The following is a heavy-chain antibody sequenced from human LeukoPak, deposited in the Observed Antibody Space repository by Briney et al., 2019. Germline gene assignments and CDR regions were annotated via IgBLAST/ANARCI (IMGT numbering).Heavy chain of an antibody. D-gene: IGHD3-22*01. CDR3: ARHPNYYDSSGYYWDFDY. CDR1: GGSISSSSYY. V-gene: IGHV4-39*01. J-gene: IGHJ4*02. CDR2: IYYSGST. Sequence: SETLSLTCTVSGGSISSSSYYWGWIRQPPGKGLEWIGSIYYSGSTYYNPSLKGRATISVDTSKNQFSLKLSSVTAADTAVYYCARHPNYYDSSGYYWDFDYWGQGTLVTVSS.